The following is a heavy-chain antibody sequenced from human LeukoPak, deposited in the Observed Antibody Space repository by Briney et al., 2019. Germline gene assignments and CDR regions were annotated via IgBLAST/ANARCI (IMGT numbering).Heavy chain of an antibody. CDR2: IGSDGDST. D-gene: IGHD1-14*01. V-gene: IGHV3-64D*06. J-gene: IGHJ4*01. Sequence: GSLRLSCSASGFTFSSLGMHWVRQAPGKGLEHVSTIGSDGDSTYYADSVKDRFTISRDNSKNALCLQMTSLRPEDSAVYYCVSPVFINYWGQGTLVTVSS. CDR1: GFTFSSLG. CDR3: VSPVFINY.